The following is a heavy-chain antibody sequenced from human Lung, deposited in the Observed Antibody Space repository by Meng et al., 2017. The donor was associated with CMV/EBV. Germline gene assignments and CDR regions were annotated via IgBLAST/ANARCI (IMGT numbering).Heavy chain of an antibody. CDR1: GGSVTSSENY. V-gene: IGHV4-39*07. D-gene: IGHD2-2*02. CDR2: ISYSGST. CDR3: AREDQLLYNDGFDL. J-gene: IGHJ3*01. Sequence: SXTLSLTCTVSGGSVTSSENYWVWIRQPPGKGLEWIGSISYSGSTTYNLSLKSRVTISVDTSENQFSLEVRSVTAADTAVYYCAREDQLLYNDGFDLWGQGXTVTDSS.